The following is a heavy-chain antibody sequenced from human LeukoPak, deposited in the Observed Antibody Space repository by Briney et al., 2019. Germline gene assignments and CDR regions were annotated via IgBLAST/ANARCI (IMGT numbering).Heavy chain of an antibody. CDR2: INSDGSST. J-gene: IGHJ4*02. V-gene: IGHV3-74*01. Sequence: GGSLRLSCAASGFTFSSYSMNWVRQAPGKGLEWVSRINSDGSSTSYADSVKGRFTISRDNAKNTLYLQMNSLRAEDTAVYYCGRTGTTFIDYWGQGTLVTVSS. D-gene: IGHD1-1*01. CDR1: GFTFSSYS. CDR3: GRTGTTFIDY.